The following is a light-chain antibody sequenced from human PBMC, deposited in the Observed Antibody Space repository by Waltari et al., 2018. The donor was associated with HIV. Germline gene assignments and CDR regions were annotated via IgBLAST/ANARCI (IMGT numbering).Light chain of an antibody. CDR3: SSYTRRGTVV. V-gene: IGLV2-14*03. CDR1: SSDIGYYDY. J-gene: IGLJ2*01. CDR2: EVT. Sequence: QSALTQPASVSGSPGQSIVLTCTGSSSDIGYYDYVSWSQQYPGQAPKVLIYEVTSRPSGTSSRFSGSKSATTAFLAISKLQTDDEADYFCSSYTRRGTVVFGGGTRLTVL.